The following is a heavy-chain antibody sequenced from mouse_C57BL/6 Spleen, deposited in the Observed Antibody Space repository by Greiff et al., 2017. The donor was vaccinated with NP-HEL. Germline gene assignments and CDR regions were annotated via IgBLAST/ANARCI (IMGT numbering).Heavy chain of an antibody. J-gene: IGHJ2*01. D-gene: IGHD2-5*01. CDR2: IDPSDSYT. Sequence: QVQLQQPGAELVRPGTSVKLSCKASGYTFTSYWMHWVTQRPGQGLEWIGVIDPSDSYTNYNQKFKGKATLTVDTSSSTAYMQLSSLTSEDSAVYYCARAYSKGGYYFDYWGQGTTLTVSS. CDR3: ARAYSKGGYYFDY. V-gene: IGHV1-59*01. CDR1: GYTFTSYW.